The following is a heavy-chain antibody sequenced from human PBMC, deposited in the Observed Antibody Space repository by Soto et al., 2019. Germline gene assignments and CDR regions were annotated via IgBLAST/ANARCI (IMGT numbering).Heavy chain of an antibody. V-gene: IGHV4-59*01. CDR3: VSYRGAFYFDH. J-gene: IGHJ4*02. Sequence: SETLSLTCTVSGGSMSINYWSWIRQSPGKGLEWIGFVYYGGTNYNPSFESRVTMSVDTPKNQFSLELSSVTAADTAVYYCVSYRGAFYFDHWGQGALVTVSS. CDR2: VYYGGT. D-gene: IGHD4-4*01. CDR1: GGSMSINY.